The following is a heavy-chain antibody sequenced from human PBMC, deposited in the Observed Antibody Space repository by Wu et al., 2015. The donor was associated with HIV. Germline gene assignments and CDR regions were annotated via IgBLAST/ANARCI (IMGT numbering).Heavy chain of an antibody. J-gene: IGHJ6*03. CDR2: INHSGST. CDR3: ARGIRSLQAYYYMDV. Sequence: QVQLQQWGAGLLKTSETLSLTCAVYGGPFSGYYWSWIRQPPGKGLEWVGEINHSGSTNYNPSLKSRVTISVDTSKNQFSLKLSSVTAADTAVYYCARGIRSLQAYYYMDVWGKGTTVTVSS. CDR1: GGPFSGYY. D-gene: IGHD2-21*01. V-gene: IGHV4-34*01.